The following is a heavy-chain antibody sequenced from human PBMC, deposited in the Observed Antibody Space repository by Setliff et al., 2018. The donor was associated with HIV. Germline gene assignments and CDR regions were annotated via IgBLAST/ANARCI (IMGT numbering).Heavy chain of an antibody. V-gene: IGHV4-61*02. CDR2: IYTSGRT. D-gene: IGHD4-4*01. Sequence: SETMSLTCTVSGGSISSGNYYWSWIRQPAGKGLEWIGRIYTSGRTKYNPSLKSRVTISVDTSKNQFSLKLSSVTAADTAVYYCARDGETTVMGDAFDIWGQGTMVTV. CDR3: ARDGETTVMGDAFDI. J-gene: IGHJ3*02. CDR1: GGSISSGNYY.